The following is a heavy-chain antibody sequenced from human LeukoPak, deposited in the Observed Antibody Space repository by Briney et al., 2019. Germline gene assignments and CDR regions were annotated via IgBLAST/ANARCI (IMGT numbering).Heavy chain of an antibody. D-gene: IGHD6-13*01. CDR2: IYYSGST. V-gene: IGHV4-59*01. CDR3: ARHGHSAADDY. CDR1: GGSISSYY. Sequence: PSETLSLTCTVSGGSISSYYWSWIRQPPGKGLEWIGYIYYSGSTNYNPSLKSRVTISVDTSKNQFSLKLSSVTAADTAVYYCARHGHSAADDYWGQGTLVTVSS. J-gene: IGHJ4*02.